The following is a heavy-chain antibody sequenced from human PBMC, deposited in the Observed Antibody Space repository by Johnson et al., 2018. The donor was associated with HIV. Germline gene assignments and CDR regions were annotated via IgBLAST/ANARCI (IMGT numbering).Heavy chain of an antibody. CDR2: ISYDGSNK. V-gene: IGHV3-30*18. D-gene: IGHD6-13*01. Sequence: QVQLVESGGGLVQPGGSLRLSCAASGFTFSSYAMSWVRQAPGKGLEWVAVISYDGSNKYFADSVKGRFTISRDNSKNTLYLQMSSLRAEDTAVYYCAKEEGLAAAGTGEAFDIWGQGTMVTVSS. CDR3: AKEEGLAAAGTGEAFDI. J-gene: IGHJ3*02. CDR1: GFTFSSYA.